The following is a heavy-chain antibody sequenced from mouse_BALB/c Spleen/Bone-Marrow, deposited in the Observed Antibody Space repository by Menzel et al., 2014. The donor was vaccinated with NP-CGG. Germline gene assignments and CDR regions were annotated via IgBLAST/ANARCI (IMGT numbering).Heavy chain of an antibody. CDR1: GYSITSDYA. CDR3: ASIYYDYDGGPFAY. Sequence: EVQLQQSGPGLVKPSQSLSLTCTVTGYSITSDYAWNWIRQFPGNKLEWMGYISYSGSISYNPSLKSRTSITRDTSKNQFFLKLNSVTTEDTATYYCASIYYDYDGGPFAYWGQGTLVSVSA. CDR2: ISYSGSI. D-gene: IGHD2-4*01. J-gene: IGHJ3*01. V-gene: IGHV3-2*02.